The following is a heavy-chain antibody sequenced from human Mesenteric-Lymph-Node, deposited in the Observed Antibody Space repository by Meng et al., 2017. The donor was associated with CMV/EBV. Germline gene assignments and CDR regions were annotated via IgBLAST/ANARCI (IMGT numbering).Heavy chain of an antibody. CDR2: ISGGDRSTT. CDR3: AKESVSSKPYFFDY. J-gene: IGHJ4*02. CDR1: GSPFSSYA. V-gene: IGHV3-23*01. D-gene: IGHD4-11*01. Sequence: GSPFSSYAMSWVRRVLGKGLEWVSTISGGDRSTTYYADSVKGRFTISRDDSKNTLYLQMNRLRVEDTAVYYCAKESVSSKPYFFDYWGQGALVTVSS.